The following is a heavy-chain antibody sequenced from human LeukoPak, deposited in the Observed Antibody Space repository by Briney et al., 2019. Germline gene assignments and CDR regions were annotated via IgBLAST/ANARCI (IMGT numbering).Heavy chain of an antibody. J-gene: IGHJ4*02. Sequence: ASVKVSCKASGGTFSSYAISWVRQAPGQGLEWMGRIIPILGIANYAQKFQGRVTITADKSTSTAYMELSSLRSEDTAVYYCARGTMVRGLNFDYWGQGTLVTVSS. D-gene: IGHD3-10*01. V-gene: IGHV1-69*04. CDR2: IIPILGIA. CDR3: ARGTMVRGLNFDY. CDR1: GGTFSSYA.